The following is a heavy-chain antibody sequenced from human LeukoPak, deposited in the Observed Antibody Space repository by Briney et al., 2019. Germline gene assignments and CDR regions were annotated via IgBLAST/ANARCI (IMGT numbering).Heavy chain of an antibody. Sequence: HPGGSLRLSCAASGFTFSSYEMNWVRQAPGKGLEWVSYISSSGSTIYYADSVRGRFTISRDNAKNSLYLQMNSLRAEDTAVYYCARGGWAAPFPLDYWGQGTLVTISS. D-gene: IGHD2/OR15-2a*01. J-gene: IGHJ4*02. CDR3: ARGGWAAPFPLDY. V-gene: IGHV3-48*03. CDR1: GFTFSSYE. CDR2: ISSSGSTI.